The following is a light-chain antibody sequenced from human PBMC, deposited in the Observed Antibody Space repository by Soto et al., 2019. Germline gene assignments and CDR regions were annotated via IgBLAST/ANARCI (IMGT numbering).Light chain of an antibody. J-gene: IGLJ2*01. CDR2: RNN. Sequence: QSVLTQPPSASGTPGQRITISCSGSSSNIGSHTVNWHQQVPGTAPKLLIYRNNQRPSGVPDRFSGSKSGTSASLAISGLRSEDEADYYCAVWDDSLSGRVVFGGGTKLTVL. V-gene: IGLV1-47*01. CDR1: SSNIGSHT. CDR3: AVWDDSLSGRVV.